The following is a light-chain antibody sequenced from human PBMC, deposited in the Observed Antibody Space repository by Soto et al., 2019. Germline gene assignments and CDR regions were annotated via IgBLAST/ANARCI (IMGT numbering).Light chain of an antibody. CDR3: CSYAGSSTPYV. V-gene: IGLV2-23*01. CDR1: SSDVGSYNL. CDR2: EGS. Sequence: QSALTKPASVSGSPGQSITISCTGTSSDVGSYNLVSWYQQHPGKAPKLIIYEGSKRPSGVSNRFSGSKSGNTASLTISGLQAEDEADYYCCSYAGSSTPYVFGTGTKVTVL. J-gene: IGLJ1*01.